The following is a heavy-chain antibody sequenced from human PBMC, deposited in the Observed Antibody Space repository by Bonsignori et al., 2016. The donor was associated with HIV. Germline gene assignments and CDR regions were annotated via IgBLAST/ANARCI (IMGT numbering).Heavy chain of an antibody. Sequence: VRQAPGKGLEWVSAISGSGGSTYYADSVKGRFTISRDNSKNTLYLQMNSLRAEDTAVYYCATSGSYLRADAFDIWGQGTMVTVSS. CDR3: ATSGSYLRADAFDI. CDR2: ISGSGGST. V-gene: IGHV3-23*01. D-gene: IGHD1-26*01. J-gene: IGHJ3*02.